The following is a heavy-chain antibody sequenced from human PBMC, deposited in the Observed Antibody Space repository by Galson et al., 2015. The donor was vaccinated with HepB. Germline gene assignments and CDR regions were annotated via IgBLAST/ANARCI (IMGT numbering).Heavy chain of an antibody. Sequence: SLRLSCAASGFTFSSYAMHWVRQTPGKGLEWVAVISSDGSSEYYADSVKGRFTISRDKSKNTLYLQMNSLRAEDTAIYYCARSWIQLWALDYWGQGTLVTVSS. V-gene: IGHV3-30-3*01. J-gene: IGHJ4*02. D-gene: IGHD5-18*01. CDR1: GFTFSSYA. CDR2: ISSDGSSE. CDR3: ARSWIQLWALDY.